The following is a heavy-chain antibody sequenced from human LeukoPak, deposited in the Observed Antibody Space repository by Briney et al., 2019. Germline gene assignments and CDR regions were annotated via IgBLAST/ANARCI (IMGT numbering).Heavy chain of an antibody. CDR3: ARDLVVRGRWSWFDP. J-gene: IGHJ5*02. CDR2: ISASGTIT. V-gene: IGHV3-48*03. D-gene: IGHD3-10*01. Sequence: GGSLRLSCAASGFTFSSYEMNWVRQAPGKGLEWISYISASGTITHYADSVEGRFTISRDNAKNSLYLQMNSLRAEDTAVYYCARDLVVRGRWSWFDPWGQGTLVTVSS. CDR1: GFTFSSYE.